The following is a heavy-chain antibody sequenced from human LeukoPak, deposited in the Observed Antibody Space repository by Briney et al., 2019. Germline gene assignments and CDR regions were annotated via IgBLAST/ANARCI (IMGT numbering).Heavy chain of an antibody. V-gene: IGHV3-21*01. CDR2: ISSSSNYI. CDR1: GFTFSSYN. D-gene: IGHD3-22*01. J-gene: IGHJ4*02. CDR3: ARVEASSGYDFDY. Sequence: PGGSLRLSCAASGFTFSSYNMNWVRQAPGKGLEWVSSISSSSNYIFYADSVKGRFTISRDNVKNSLYPQMNSLRAEDTAVYYCARVEASSGYDFDYWGQGTLVTVSS.